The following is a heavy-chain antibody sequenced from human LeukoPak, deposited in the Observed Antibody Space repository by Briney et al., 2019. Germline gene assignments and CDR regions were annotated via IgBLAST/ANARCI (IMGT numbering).Heavy chain of an antibody. CDR2: ISWNSGSI. CDR1: GFTFDDYA. Sequence: GGSLRLSCAASGFTFDDYAMHWVRQAPGKGLEWVSGISWNSGSIGYADSVKGRFTISSDNAKNSLYLQMNSLRAEDTALYYCAKASPIHTDWGQGALVTVSS. V-gene: IGHV3-9*01. J-gene: IGHJ4*02. CDR3: AKASPIHTD. D-gene: IGHD4-17*01.